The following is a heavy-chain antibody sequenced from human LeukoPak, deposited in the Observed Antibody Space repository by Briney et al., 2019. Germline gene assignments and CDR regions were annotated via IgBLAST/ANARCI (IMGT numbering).Heavy chain of an antibody. CDR1: GYSFTTYW. J-gene: IGHJ4*02. CDR3: ARHDQDVDTAMVSLDY. CDR2: IYPDDSNT. Sequence: GESLKISCKGFGYSFTTYWIGWVRQMPGKGLEWMGIIYPDDSNTRYSPSFQGQVTISADKSISTAYLQWSSLKASDTAIYYCARHDQDVDTAMVSLDYWGQGTLVTVSS. D-gene: IGHD5-18*01. V-gene: IGHV5-51*01.